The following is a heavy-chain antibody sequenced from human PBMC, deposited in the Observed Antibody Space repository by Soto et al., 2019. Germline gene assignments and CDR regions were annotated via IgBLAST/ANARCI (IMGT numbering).Heavy chain of an antibody. CDR1: SGSISSYY. Sequence: PSETLSLTCTVASGSISSYYWSWLRQPPGKGLEWIGYAYYSGTTNYNSSLKSRVTISVDTSKNQFSLKLSSVTAADTAVYYCARLRYYDILTGYLGDYYMDVWGKGTTVTVSS. J-gene: IGHJ6*03. CDR3: ARLRYYDILTGYLGDYYMDV. D-gene: IGHD3-9*01. V-gene: IGHV4-59*08. CDR2: AYYSGTT.